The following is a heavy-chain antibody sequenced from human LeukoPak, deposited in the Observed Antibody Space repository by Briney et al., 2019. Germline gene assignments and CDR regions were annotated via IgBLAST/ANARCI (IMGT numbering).Heavy chain of an antibody. CDR2: IYTSGTT. J-gene: IGHJ4*02. CDR3: ARENSGSYREFDY. Sequence: KPSETLSLMCNVSGGSMSTLYWTWIRQSAGKGLEWIGRIYTSGTTNYNPSLKSRVTLSVDTSKSQFSLNLRSVTAADTAVFYCARENSGSYREFDYWGQGTLVTVSS. V-gene: IGHV4-4*07. D-gene: IGHD1-26*01. CDR1: GGSMSTLY.